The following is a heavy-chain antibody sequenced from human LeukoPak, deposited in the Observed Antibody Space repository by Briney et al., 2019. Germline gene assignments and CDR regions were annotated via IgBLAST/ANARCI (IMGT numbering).Heavy chain of an antibody. CDR2: ISYDGSNK. V-gene: IGHV3-30-3*01. J-gene: IGHJ4*02. CDR1: GFTFSSYA. Sequence: GGSLRLSCAASGFTFSSYAMHWVRQAPGKGLEWGAVISYDGSNKYYADPLKGRFTISRDNSKNTLYLQMNSLRAEDTAVYYCAREGTLGVYFDYWGQGTLVTVSS. CDR3: AREGTLGVYFDY.